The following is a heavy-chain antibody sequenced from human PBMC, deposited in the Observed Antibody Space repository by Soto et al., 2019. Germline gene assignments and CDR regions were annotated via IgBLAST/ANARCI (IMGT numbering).Heavy chain of an antibody. J-gene: IGHJ1*01. CDR3: ARHDGTAG. Sequence: QLQLEESGPGLVKPSETLSLTCTVSGGSVSINTYSWGWIRQSPVTGLQWIGSMSYSGRTNYNPSLRSRASISVDTSKNQLSLRLTSVTVADTATYYCARHDGTAGWGQGILVTVST. CDR1: GGSVSINTYS. V-gene: IGHV4-39*01. CDR2: MSYSGRT. D-gene: IGHD6-13*01.